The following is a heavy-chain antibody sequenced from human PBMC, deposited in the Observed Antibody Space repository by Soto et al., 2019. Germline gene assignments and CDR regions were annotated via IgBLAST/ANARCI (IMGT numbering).Heavy chain of an antibody. Sequence: EVQLVESGGGLVQPGGSLRLSCAASGFTFSSYSMNWVRQAPGKGLEWVSYISSSSSTIYYADSVKGRFTISRDNAQNSLYLQMNSLRAEDTAVYYCARGGGCSGGSCTFDYWGQGTLVTVSS. V-gene: IGHV3-48*01. CDR1: GFTFSSYS. CDR3: ARGGGCSGGSCTFDY. J-gene: IGHJ4*02. CDR2: ISSSSSTI. D-gene: IGHD2-15*01.